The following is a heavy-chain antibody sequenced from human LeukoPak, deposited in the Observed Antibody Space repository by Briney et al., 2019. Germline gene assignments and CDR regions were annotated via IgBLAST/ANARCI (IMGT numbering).Heavy chain of an antibody. D-gene: IGHD1-1*01. J-gene: IGHJ3*02. CDR1: GGSISSSYSY. CDR3: ARLGDWNEFKPSGPMGLGAFDI. CDR2: IYYSGST. V-gene: IGHV4-39*01. Sequence: PSETLSLTCTVSGGSISSSYSYWGWIRQPPGKGLEWIGNIYYSGSTYYSPSLTSRVTISVDTSKNQFSLKLSSVTVADTAVYYCARLGDWNEFKPSGPMGLGAFDIWGQGTMVTVSS.